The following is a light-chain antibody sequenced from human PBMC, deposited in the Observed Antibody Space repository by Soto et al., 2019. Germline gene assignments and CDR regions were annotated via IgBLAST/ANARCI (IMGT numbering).Light chain of an antibody. J-gene: IGKJ2*01. V-gene: IGKV3-20*01. CDR3: QQYGASPLMYT. CDR1: QSISNNY. CDR2: GAS. Sequence: EIVLVQSPGTLSLSPGERATLSCRASQSISNNYLAWYQQKPGQAPRLLIYGASSRATGVPDRFSGSGTGTDFRLTITRLEPEDFAVYHCQQYGASPLMYTFGHGTKVGVK.